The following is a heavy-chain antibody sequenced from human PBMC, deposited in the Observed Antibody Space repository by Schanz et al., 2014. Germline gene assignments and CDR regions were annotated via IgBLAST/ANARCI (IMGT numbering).Heavy chain of an antibody. Sequence: QVQLVQSGAEVKKPGASVKVSCKASRSTFSSYTISWVRQARGQGLEWVGRFIPILDVGNYAQQFQGRVTFTADKSTSTAYMELSSLRYEDMALYYCARGTMPGTFDIWGQGTMVTDSS. D-gene: IGHD2-2*01. CDR1: RSTFSSYT. J-gene: IGHJ3*02. CDR2: FIPILDVG. CDR3: ARGTMPGTFDI. V-gene: IGHV1-69*02.